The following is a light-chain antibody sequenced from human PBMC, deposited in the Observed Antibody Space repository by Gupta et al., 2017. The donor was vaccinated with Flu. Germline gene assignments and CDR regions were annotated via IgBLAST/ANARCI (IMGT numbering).Light chain of an antibody. CDR1: QSVLYSSNNNDY. Sequence: DIVMTQSPDSLAVSLGESATIKCKSSQSVLYSSNNNDYLPWYQQKPGQAPRLVVYWASTRESGVPDRFSGNGSGTDFTLTISSVQAEDAATYYCQQDYSLPWTFGQGTKVEIK. CDR3: QQDYSLPWT. J-gene: IGKJ1*01. V-gene: IGKV4-1*01. CDR2: WAS.